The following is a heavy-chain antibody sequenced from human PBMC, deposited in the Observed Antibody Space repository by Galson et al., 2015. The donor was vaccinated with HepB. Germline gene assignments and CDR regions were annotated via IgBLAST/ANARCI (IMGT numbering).Heavy chain of an antibody. D-gene: IGHD3-16*01. CDR2: IHSDGSST. CDR1: GFTLSSYW. J-gene: IGHJ4*02. V-gene: IGHV3-74*01. Sequence: SLRLSCAASGFTLSSYWMHWVRQAPGKGLEWVSRIHSDGSSTTYADSVKGRFTVSRDNAKNTLYLQMNSLRADDTAVYYCARTAGGFDYWGQGTLVTVSS. CDR3: ARTAGGFDY.